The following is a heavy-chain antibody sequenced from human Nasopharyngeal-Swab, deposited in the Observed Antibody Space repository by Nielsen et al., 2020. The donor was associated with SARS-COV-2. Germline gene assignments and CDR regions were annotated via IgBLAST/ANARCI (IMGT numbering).Heavy chain of an antibody. CDR3: AKRRILTDSINYGMDV. D-gene: IGHD3-3*02. J-gene: IGHJ6*02. CDR1: GFTFSTYG. V-gene: IGHV3-33*06. CDR2: MWGEGGSK. Sequence: GGSLRLSCATSGFTFSTYGMHWVRQAPGKGLEWVAVMWGEGGSKYYSESVKGRFTISRDNSKNTVCLQMNNLTAEDTAIYYCAKRRILTDSINYGMDVWGQGTTVTVSS.